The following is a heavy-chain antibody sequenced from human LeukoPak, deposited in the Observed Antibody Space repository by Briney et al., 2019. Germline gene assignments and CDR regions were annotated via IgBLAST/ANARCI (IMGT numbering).Heavy chain of an antibody. D-gene: IGHD6-19*01. CDR3: ARDYGVAEGY. CDR2: IYSGGST. J-gene: IGHJ4*02. V-gene: IGHV3-53*01. Sequence: AGGSLRLSCVASGFTVSSNYMSWVRQAPGKGLEWVSVIYSGGSTYYAASVKGRFTISRDNSKNTLYLQMNSLRVEDTAVYYCARDYGVAEGYWGQGTLVTVSS. CDR1: GFTVSSNY.